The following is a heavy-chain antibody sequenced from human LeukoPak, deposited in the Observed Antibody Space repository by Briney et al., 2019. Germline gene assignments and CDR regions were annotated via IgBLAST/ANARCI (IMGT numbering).Heavy chain of an antibody. CDR1: GGSISSGSYY. CDR2: IYTSGST. J-gene: IGHJ4*02. Sequence: SSQTLSLTCTVSGGSISSGSYYWSWIRQPAGKGLEWIGRIYTSGSTNYNPSLKSRVTISVDTSKNQFSLKLSSVTAADTAVYYCAPQEGPVYGGNSLDYWGQGTLVTVSS. V-gene: IGHV4-61*02. D-gene: IGHD4-23*01. CDR3: APQEGPVYGGNSLDY.